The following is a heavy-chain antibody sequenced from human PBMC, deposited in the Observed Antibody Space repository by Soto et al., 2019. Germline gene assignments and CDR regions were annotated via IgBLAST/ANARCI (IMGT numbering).Heavy chain of an antibody. CDR2: IKQDGSEK. Sequence: GSLRLSCAASGFTFSSYWMSWVRQAPGKGLEWVANIKQDGSEKYYVDSVEGRFTISRDNAKNSLYLQMSSLRAEDTAVYYCARVATGTTYDYWGQGTLVTVSS. V-gene: IGHV3-7*01. D-gene: IGHD1-7*01. CDR1: GFTFSSYW. CDR3: ARVATGTTYDY. J-gene: IGHJ4*02.